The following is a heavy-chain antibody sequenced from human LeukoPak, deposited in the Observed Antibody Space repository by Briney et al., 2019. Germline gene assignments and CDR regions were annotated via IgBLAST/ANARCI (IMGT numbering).Heavy chain of an antibody. J-gene: IGHJ4*02. D-gene: IGHD2-2*01. V-gene: IGHV3-30*02. CDR2: IRNDGSTK. Sequence: GGSLRLSCAASGFTFSTYGMHWVRRAPGKGLEWVAFIRNDGSTKYYADSVKGRFTISRDNSKNTLYLQMNSLRAEDTAVCYCARTYSSSWGIIDYWGQGTLVTVSS. CDR1: GFTFSTYG. CDR3: ARTYSSSWGIIDY.